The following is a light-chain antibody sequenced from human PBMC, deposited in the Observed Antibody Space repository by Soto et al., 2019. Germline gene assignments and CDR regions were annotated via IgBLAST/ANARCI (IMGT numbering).Light chain of an antibody. J-gene: IGLJ3*02. CDR3: SSYTRTNTWV. CDR1: SSDVGGYNY. V-gene: IGLV2-14*01. Sequence: QSALTQPASVSGSPGQSITISCTGTSSDVGGYNYVSWFQQHPGQAPKIVIFEVTHRPSGVSNRFSGAKSGNTASLTISGLQAEDEADYYCSSYTRTNTWVFGGGTKLTVL. CDR2: EVT.